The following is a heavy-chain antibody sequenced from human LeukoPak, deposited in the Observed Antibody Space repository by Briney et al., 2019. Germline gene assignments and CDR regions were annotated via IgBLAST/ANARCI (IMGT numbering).Heavy chain of an antibody. CDR1: GFTFSSYE. CDR2: ISGSGTTV. J-gene: IGHJ4*02. Sequence: PGESPKISCAASGFTFSSYEMNWVRQAPGKGLEWVSYISGSGTTVYYADSVKGRSTISRDNGQNSLYLQMNSLRAEDTAVYYCAREPAEMGFDYWGQGTLVAVSS. V-gene: IGHV3-48*03. CDR3: AREPAEMGFDY. D-gene: IGHD5-24*01.